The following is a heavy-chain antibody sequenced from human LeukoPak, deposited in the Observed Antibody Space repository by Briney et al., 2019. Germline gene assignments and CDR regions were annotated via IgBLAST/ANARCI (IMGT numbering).Heavy chain of an antibody. Sequence: SQTLSLTCAISGDSVSSNSAARNWIRQSPSRGLEWLGRTYYRSKWYNDYAVSVKSRITINPDTSKNQFSLQLNSVTPEDTAVYYCARELRRDGYNSFGTIDYWGQGTLVTVSS. J-gene: IGHJ4*02. V-gene: IGHV6-1*01. D-gene: IGHD5-24*01. CDR2: TYYRSKWYN. CDR1: GDSVSSNSAA. CDR3: ARELRRDGYNSFGTIDY.